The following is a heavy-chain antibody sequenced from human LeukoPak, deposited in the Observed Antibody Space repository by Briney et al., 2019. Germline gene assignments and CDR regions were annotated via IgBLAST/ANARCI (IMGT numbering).Heavy chain of an antibody. V-gene: IGHV1-24*01. Sequence: ASVKVSCKASGGTFSNYAISWVRQAPGQGLEWMGGFDPEDGETIYAQKFQGRVTMTEDTSTDTAYMELSSLRSEDTAVYYCATDYCSGGSCYLTGAFDIWGQGTMVTVSS. CDR2: FDPEDGET. CDR1: GGTFSNYA. J-gene: IGHJ3*02. D-gene: IGHD2-15*01. CDR3: ATDYCSGGSCYLTGAFDI.